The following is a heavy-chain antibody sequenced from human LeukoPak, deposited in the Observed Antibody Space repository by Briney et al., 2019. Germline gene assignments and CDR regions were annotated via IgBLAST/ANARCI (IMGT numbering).Heavy chain of an antibody. CDR1: GYTFTSYY. CDR3: ARERYCTNGVCYHFDY. V-gene: IGHV1-46*03. J-gene: IGHJ4*02. D-gene: IGHD2-8*01. Sequence: ASVKVSCKASGYTFTSYYMHRVRQAPGQGLEWMGIINPSGGSTSYAQKFQGRVTMTRDTSTSTVYMELSSLRSEDTAVYYCARERYCTNGVCYHFDYWGQGTLVTVSS. CDR2: INPSGGST.